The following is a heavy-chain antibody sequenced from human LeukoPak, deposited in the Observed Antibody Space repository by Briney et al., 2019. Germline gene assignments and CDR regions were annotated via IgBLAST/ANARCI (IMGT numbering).Heavy chain of an antibody. Sequence: PGGSLRLSCAASGFTFTDYYMCWVRQAPGKGLEWVANIRQDGSQKYYVDSVKGRFTISRDNAKNSLYLQMNSLRAEDTAVYYCVRDWPGDSYGADPWGQGTLVTVSS. V-gene: IGHV3-7*01. D-gene: IGHD5-18*01. CDR2: IRQDGSQK. CDR1: GFTFTDYY. J-gene: IGHJ5*02. CDR3: VRDWPGDSYGADP.